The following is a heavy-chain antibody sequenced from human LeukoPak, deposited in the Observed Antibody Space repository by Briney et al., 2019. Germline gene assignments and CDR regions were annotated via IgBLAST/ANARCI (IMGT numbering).Heavy chain of an antibody. CDR3: ARGKYARSIVVVPAAYDY. CDR1: GFTFSSYS. CDR2: ISSSSYI. J-gene: IGHJ4*02. V-gene: IGHV3-21*01. Sequence: GGSLRLSCAASGFTFSSYSMNWVRQAPGKGLEWVSSISSSSYIYYADSVKGRFTISRDNAKNSLYLKMNSLRAEDTAVYYCARGKYARSIVVVPAAYDYWGQGTLVTVSS. D-gene: IGHD2-2*01.